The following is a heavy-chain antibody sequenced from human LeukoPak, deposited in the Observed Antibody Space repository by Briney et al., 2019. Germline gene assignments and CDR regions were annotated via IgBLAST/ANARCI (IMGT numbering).Heavy chain of an antibody. D-gene: IGHD2-15*01. V-gene: IGHV1-18*01. CDR2: ISAYNGNT. CDR1: GYTFTSYG. J-gene: IGHJ4*02. Sequence: EASVKVSCKASGYTFTSYGISWVRQAPGQGLEWMGWISAYNGNTNYAQKLQGRVTMTTDTSTSTAYMELRGLRSDDTAVYYCARDTTGSGGSHFDYWGQGTLVTVSS. CDR3: ARDTTGSGGSHFDY.